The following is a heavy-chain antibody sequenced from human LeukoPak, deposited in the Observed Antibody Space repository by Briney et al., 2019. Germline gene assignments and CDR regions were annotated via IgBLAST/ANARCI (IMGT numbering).Heavy chain of an antibody. V-gene: IGHV4-34*01. CDR2: INHSGST. D-gene: IGHD3-10*01. Sequence: SETLSLTCAVYGGSFSGYYWSWIRQPPGKGLEWIGEINHSGSTNYNPSLKSRVTISVDRSKNQFSLKLNSVTAADTAVYYCAKSNGYGLVDIWGQGTMVTVSS. J-gene: IGHJ3*02. CDR3: AKSNGYGLVDI. CDR1: GGSFSGYY.